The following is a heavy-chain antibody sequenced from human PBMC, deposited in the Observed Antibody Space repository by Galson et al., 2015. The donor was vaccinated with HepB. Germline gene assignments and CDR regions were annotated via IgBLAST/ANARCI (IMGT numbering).Heavy chain of an antibody. CDR3: AKNRRAYYYGSGSSHFDY. V-gene: IGHV3-23*01. Sequence: SLRLSCVASGFTFSSYAMSWVRQAPGKGLEWVSAISGSGGSTYYADSVKGRFTISRDNSKNTLYLQMNSLRAEDTAVYYCAKNRRAYYYGSGSSHFDYWGQGTLVTVSS. CDR1: GFTFSSYA. CDR2: ISGSGGST. J-gene: IGHJ4*02. D-gene: IGHD3-10*01.